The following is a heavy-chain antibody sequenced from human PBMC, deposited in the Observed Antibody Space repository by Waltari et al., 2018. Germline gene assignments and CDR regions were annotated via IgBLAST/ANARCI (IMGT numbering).Heavy chain of an antibody. J-gene: IGHJ4*02. CDR1: GDSISGNYW. CDR3: AGDRAIGLFFDY. V-gene: IGHV4-4*02. D-gene: IGHD2-2*01. Sequence: QVQLQESGQGLVKPSGTLSLTCAVSGDSISGNYWWSWVRQSPEQGLEWIGKVYHSGKTNYKPSLQSRVTISVDKPKNQFSLNLNSVTAADTAVYYCAGDRAIGLFFDYWGRGTLVTVSS. CDR2: VYHSGKT.